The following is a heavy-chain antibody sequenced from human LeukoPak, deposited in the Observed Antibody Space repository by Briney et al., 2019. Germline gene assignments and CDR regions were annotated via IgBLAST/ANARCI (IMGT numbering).Heavy chain of an antibody. CDR3: ARDTGWYFDL. V-gene: IGHV3-74*01. CDR2: ITGDGIST. J-gene: IGHJ2*01. Sequence: SGGSLRLSCAASGFTFSGYWMHWVRQAPGMGLVWVSRITGDGISTSYADSVKGRFTISRDNAKNTLYLQMISLRAEDTAVYYCARDTGWYFDLRGRGTLVTVSS. D-gene: IGHD4-17*01. CDR1: GFTFSGYW.